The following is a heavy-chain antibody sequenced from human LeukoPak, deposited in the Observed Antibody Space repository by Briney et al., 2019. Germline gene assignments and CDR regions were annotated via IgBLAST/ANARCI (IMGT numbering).Heavy chain of an antibody. CDR2: IYYSGST. CDR3: ARPKYCGSTYYYMDV. Sequence: SETLSLTCTVSGGSISSYYWSWIRQPPGKGLEWIGYIYYSGSTNYNPSLKSRVTISVDTSKNQFSLKLNSVTAADTAVYYCARPKYCGSTYYYMDVWAKGTTVTVSS. J-gene: IGHJ6*03. V-gene: IGHV4-59*08. CDR1: GGSISSYY. D-gene: IGHD2-15*01.